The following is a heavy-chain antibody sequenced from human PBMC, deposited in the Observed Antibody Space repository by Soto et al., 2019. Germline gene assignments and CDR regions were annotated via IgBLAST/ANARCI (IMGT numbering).Heavy chain of an antibody. CDR1: GYTLTGYY. V-gene: IGHV1-2*04. J-gene: IGHJ5*02. CDR3: AREGVNYGSGSYTFDP. Sequence: GASVKVSCKASGYTLTGYYMHSVRQAPGQGLEWMGWINPNSGGTNYAQKFQGWVTMTRDTSISTAYMELSRLRSDDTAVYYCAREGVNYGSGSYTFDPWGQGTLVTVSS. CDR2: INPNSGGT. D-gene: IGHD3-10*01.